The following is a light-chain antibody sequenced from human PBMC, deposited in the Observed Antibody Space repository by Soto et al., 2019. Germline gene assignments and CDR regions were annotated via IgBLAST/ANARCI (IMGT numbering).Light chain of an antibody. CDR1: SSDVGNYNY. J-gene: IGLJ2*01. CDR2: EVN. Sequence: QSVLTQPPSASGSPGQSVTISCTGTSSDVGNYNYVSWYQQYPGKAPKLMIYEVNKRPSGVPDRFSGSKSGNTASLTVSGLQAEDEAYYYCTSYAAGKNVVFGGGTKVTVL. V-gene: IGLV2-8*01. CDR3: TSYAAGKNVV.